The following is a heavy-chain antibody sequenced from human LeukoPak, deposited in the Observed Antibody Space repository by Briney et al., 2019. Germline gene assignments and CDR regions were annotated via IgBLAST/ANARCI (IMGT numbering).Heavy chain of an antibody. CDR1: GGSISSSDW. CDR3: ASADYYRIDF. D-gene: IGHD3-10*01. V-gene: IGHV4-4*02. CDR2: MHQSGTT. J-gene: IGHJ4*02. Sequence: PSETLSLTCAVSGGSISSSDWWSWVRQPPGKGLEWIGEMHQSGTTNYNPSLKSRVTMSVGKSKNQFTLKLSSVTAADTAVYFCASADYYRIDFWGQGTLITVSS.